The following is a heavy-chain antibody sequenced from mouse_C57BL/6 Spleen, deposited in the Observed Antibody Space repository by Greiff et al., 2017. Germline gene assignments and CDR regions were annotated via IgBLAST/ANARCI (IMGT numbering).Heavy chain of an antibody. CDR3: AKLQGTSYAMDY. CDR2: INPSSGYT. V-gene: IGHV1-4*01. Sequence: QVQLKQSGAELARPGASVKMSCKASGYTFTSYTMHWVKPRPGQGLEWIGYINPSSGYTKYNQKFKDKATLTADKSSSTAYMQLSSLTSEDSAVYYCAKLQGTSYAMDYWGQGTSVTVSS. CDR1: GYTFTSYT. J-gene: IGHJ4*01. D-gene: IGHD1-1*01.